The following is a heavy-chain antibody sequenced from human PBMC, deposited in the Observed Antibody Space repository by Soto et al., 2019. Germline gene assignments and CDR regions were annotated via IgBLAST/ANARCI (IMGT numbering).Heavy chain of an antibody. V-gene: IGHV3-20*04. Sequence: PGGSLILSCAASGFTFDDYGMSWVRQAPGKGLEWVSGINWNGGSTGYADSVKGRFTISRDNAKNSLYLQMNSLRAEDTALYYCARGLGKATVYYFDYWGQGTLVTVSS. CDR3: ARGLGKATVYYFDY. J-gene: IGHJ4*02. CDR1: GFTFDDYG. D-gene: IGHD3-9*01. CDR2: INWNGGST.